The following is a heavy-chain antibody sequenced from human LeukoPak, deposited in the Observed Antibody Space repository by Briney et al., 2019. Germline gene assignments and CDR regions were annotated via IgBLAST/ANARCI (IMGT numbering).Heavy chain of an antibody. Sequence: GGSLRLSCAASGFTFSSYSMNWVRQAPGKGLEWVSYISSSSSTIYYADSVKGRFTISRDNAKNSLYLQMNSLRAEDTAVYYCARAIYGSGSYRFDYWGQGTLVTVSS. CDR2: ISSSSSTI. V-gene: IGHV3-48*04. J-gene: IGHJ4*02. CDR3: ARAIYGSGSYRFDY. CDR1: GFTFSSYS. D-gene: IGHD3-10*01.